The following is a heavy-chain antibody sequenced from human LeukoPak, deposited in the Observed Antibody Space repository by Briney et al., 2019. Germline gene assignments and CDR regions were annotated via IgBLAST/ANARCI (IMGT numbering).Heavy chain of an antibody. CDR2: ISYDGSNK. CDR3: AITTWGVYYFDY. V-gene: IGHV3-30*03. J-gene: IGHJ4*02. D-gene: IGHD3-10*01. Sequence: GRSLRLSCAASGFTFSSYGMHWVRQAPGKGLEWVAVISYDGSNKYYADSVKGRFTISRDNSKNTLYLQMNSLRAEDTAVYYCAITTWGVYYFDYWGQGTLVTVS. CDR1: GFTFSSYG.